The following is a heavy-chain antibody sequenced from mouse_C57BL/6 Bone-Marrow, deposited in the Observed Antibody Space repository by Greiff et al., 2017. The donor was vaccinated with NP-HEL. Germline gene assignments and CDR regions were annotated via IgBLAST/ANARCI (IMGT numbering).Heavy chain of an antibody. D-gene: IGHD1-1*01. CDR1: GFNIKDDY. CDR3: TTLYYYWFAY. CDR2: IDPENGDT. Sequence: EVQLQQSGAELVRPGASVKLSCTASGFNIKDDYMHWVKQRPEQGLEWIGWIDPENGDTEYASKFQGKATITADTSSNTAYLQLSSLTSEDTAVYYCTTLYYYWFAYWGQGTLVTVSA. J-gene: IGHJ3*01. V-gene: IGHV14-4*01.